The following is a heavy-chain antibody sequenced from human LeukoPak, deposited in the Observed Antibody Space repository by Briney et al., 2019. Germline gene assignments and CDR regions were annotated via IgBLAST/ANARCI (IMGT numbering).Heavy chain of an antibody. D-gene: IGHD3-3*01. CDR3: AKENAFWSAYLDY. CDR2: INGNGGYT. J-gene: IGHJ4*02. V-gene: IGHV3-23*01. Sequence: GGSPRISCAASGFTFSSYAMSWVRQAPGTGLEWVSAINGNGGYTDYADSVKGRFTISRDNSRNTLYLQMNSLRAEDTAVYYCAKENAFWSAYLDYWGQGTLVTVSS. CDR1: GFTFSSYA.